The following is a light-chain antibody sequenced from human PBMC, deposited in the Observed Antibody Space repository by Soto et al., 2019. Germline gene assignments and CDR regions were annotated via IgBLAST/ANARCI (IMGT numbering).Light chain of an antibody. CDR3: QQYNSYRT. Sequence: DIQMTQSPSTLSASVGDRVTITCRASQSISSWLAWYQQKPGKAPKLLIYKASSLESGVPSRFSGSGSGTEFTHTISSLQPDDFATYYCQQYNSYRTFGQGTTLEIK. CDR1: QSISSW. CDR2: KAS. V-gene: IGKV1-5*03. J-gene: IGKJ1*01.